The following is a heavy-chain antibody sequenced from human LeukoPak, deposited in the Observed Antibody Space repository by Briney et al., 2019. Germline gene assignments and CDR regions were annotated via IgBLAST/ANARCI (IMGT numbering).Heavy chain of an antibody. CDR2: ISYDGSNK. CDR1: GFTFSSYA. D-gene: IGHD2-2*01. J-gene: IGHJ4*02. CDR3: ARDRRYEYYFDY. V-gene: IGHV3-30*04. Sequence: GGSLRLSCAASGFTFSSYAMHWVRQAPGKGLEWVAVISYDGSNKYYADSVKGRFTISRDNSKNTLYLQMNSLRAEDTAVYYCARDRRYEYYFDYWGQGTLVTVSS.